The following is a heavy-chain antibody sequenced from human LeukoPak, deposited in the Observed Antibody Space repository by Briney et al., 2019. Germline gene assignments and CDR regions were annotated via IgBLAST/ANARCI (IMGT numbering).Heavy chain of an antibody. CDR3: ACQKPADYFWSVLFRNGFDP. V-gene: IGHV4-31*03. Sequence: SETLSLTCTVSGGSISSGGYYWSSIRQHPGKGLEWVGYIYYSGSTYYNPSLKSRVTISVDTSKNQFSLKLSSVTAAATAVYVYACQKPADYFWSVLFRNGFDPWGQGALVTVSS. CDR1: GGSISSGGYY. J-gene: IGHJ5*02. CDR2: IYYSGST. D-gene: IGHD3-3*01.